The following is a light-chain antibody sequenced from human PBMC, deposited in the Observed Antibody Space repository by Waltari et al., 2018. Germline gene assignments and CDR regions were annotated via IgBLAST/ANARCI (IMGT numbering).Light chain of an antibody. CDR1: HGISNS. J-gene: IGKJ2*01. V-gene: IGKV1-NL1*01. CDR2: GAS. Sequence: ISTCRASHGISNSLAWYQQKPGKAPKLLLYGASRLESGVPPRFSGSGSGTDYTLTISSLQPDDFATYYCQQYYFTPYTFGQGTKLDIK. CDR3: QQYYFTPYT.